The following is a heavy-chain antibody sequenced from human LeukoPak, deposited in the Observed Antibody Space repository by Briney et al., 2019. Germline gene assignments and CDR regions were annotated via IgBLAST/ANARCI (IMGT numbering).Heavy chain of an antibody. CDR2: ISYDGSSK. V-gene: IGHV3-30*04. CDR3: ARDRSTVVVTAIQY. J-gene: IGHJ4*02. Sequence: GGSLRLSCAASGFTFSSYAMHWVRQAPGKGLEWVAVISYDGSSKYYADSVKGRFTISRDNSKNTLYLQMNSLRAEDTAVYYCARDRSTVVVTAIQYWGQGTLVTVSS. D-gene: IGHD2-21*02. CDR1: GFTFSSYA.